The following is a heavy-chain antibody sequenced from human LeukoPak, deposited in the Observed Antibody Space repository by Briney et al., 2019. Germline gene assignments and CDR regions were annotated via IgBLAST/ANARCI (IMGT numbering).Heavy chain of an antibody. D-gene: IGHD3-16*01. CDR2: IKHDGSEK. J-gene: IGHJ4*02. Sequence: GSLRLPCAATGFPFDRYWMSWVRLAPGKGLEWVANIKHDGSEKTFVASVKCRFTISRDNAENSLYLQMNSLRDEDTAVYYCARQPIYEAYFDFWGQGTLVTVSS. CDR3: ARQPIYEAYFDF. CDR1: GFPFDRYW. V-gene: IGHV3-7*01.